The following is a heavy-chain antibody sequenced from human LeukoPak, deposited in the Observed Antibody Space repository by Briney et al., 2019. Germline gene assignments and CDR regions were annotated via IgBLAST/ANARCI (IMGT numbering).Heavy chain of an antibody. CDR1: GGSISSGDYY. V-gene: IGHV4-30-4*01. CDR3: ASNDGSGSYHYFDY. CDR2: TYYSGST. D-gene: IGHD3-10*01. Sequence: SETLSLTCTVSGGSISSGDYYWSWIRQPPGKGLEWIGYTYYSGSTYYNPSLKSRVTMSVDTSKNQFSLKMSSVTAADTAVYYCASNDGSGSYHYFDYWGQGTLVTVSS. J-gene: IGHJ4*02.